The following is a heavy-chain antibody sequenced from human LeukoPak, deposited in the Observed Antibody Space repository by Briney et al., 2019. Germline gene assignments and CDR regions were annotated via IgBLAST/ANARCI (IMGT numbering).Heavy chain of an antibody. CDR3: AKDGIGGIYYDSSGYFDY. Sequence: GGSLRLSCAASGFTFSSYAMSWVRQAPGKGLDWVSAISGSGGSTYYADSVKGQFTIVRYNSKNTLYLQMNSLRAEDTALYYCAKDGIGGIYYDSSGYFDYWGQGTLVTVSS. V-gene: IGHV3-23*01. J-gene: IGHJ4*02. CDR2: ISGSGGST. D-gene: IGHD3-22*01. CDR1: GFTFSSYA.